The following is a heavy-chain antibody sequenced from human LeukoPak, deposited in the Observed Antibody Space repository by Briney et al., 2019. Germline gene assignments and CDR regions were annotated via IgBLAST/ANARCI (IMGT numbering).Heavy chain of an antibody. J-gene: IGHJ3*02. V-gene: IGHV3-49*04. Sequence: GGPLRLSCTVSGFRFGDYAMNWVRQAPGKGLEWVGFIRSKAYGGTTEYAASVRGRFNILRDDSKSIAYLQMNSLKTEDTAMYYRTREVSGWSLGDAFDIWGQGTMVTVSS. CDR1: GFRFGDYA. CDR3: TREVSGWSLGDAFDI. CDR2: IRSKAYGGTT. D-gene: IGHD6-19*01.